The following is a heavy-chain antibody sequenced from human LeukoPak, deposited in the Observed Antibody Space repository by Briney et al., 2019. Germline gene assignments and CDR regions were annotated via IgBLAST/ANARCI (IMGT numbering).Heavy chain of an antibody. CDR2: IKQDGSEK. J-gene: IGHJ4*02. CDR1: GFTFSIYW. V-gene: IGHV3-7*05. CDR3: ARGGDYLDF. Sequence: GGSLRLSCAASGFTFSIYWMSWVRQAPGKGLEWVANIKQDGSEKYYVDSVKGRFTISRDNANNSLYLQMNSLRAEGTAVYYCARGGDYLDFWGQGTLVTVSS.